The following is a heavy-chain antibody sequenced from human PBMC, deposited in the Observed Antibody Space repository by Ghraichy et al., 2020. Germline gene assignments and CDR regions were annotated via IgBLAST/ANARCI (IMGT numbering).Heavy chain of an antibody. CDR2: ISSSGSTI. CDR3: ARVAADSSGYSDY. V-gene: IGHV3-48*03. D-gene: IGHD3-22*01. J-gene: IGHJ4*02. CDR1: GFTFSSYE. Sequence: GGSLRLSCAASGFTFSSYEMNWVRQAPGKGLEWVSYISSSGSTIYYADSVKGRFTISRDNAKNSLYLQMNSLRAEDTAVYYCARVAADSSGYSDYWGQGTLVTVSS.